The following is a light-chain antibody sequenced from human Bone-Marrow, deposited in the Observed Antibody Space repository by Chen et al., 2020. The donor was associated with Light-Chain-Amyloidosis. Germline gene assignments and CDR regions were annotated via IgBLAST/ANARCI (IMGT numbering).Light chain of an antibody. Sequence: DIVMTQSPDSLAVSLGETATINCRSSQSLLSSANNKNYLVWYQHKSGQPPNLLISWASTRESGVPDRFRGSGSGTDFTRTISNLQAEDVAVYYCQQCYDSPLTFGGGTKVEIK. CDR1: QSLLSSANNKNY. V-gene: IGKV4-1*01. J-gene: IGKJ4*01. CDR2: WAS. CDR3: QQCYDSPLT.